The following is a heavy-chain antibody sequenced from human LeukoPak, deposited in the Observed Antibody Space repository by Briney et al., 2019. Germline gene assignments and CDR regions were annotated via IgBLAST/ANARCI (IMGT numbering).Heavy chain of an antibody. D-gene: IGHD3-10*01. CDR1: GYSISSGYY. CDR3: TKSGGSGWGQNWFDP. CDR2: IYHSGTT. V-gene: IGHV4-38-2*02. Sequence: PSETLSLTCTVSGYSISSGYYWAWIRQSPGKGLEWIGSIYHSGTTYYNPSLKSRVTISVDTSKNQFSLKLTSVTAADTAVYYCTKSGGSGWGQNWFDPWGQGTLVTVSS. J-gene: IGHJ5*02.